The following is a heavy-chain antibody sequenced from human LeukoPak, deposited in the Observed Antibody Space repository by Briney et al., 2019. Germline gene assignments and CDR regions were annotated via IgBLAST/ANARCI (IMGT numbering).Heavy chain of an antibody. CDR2: ISAYNGNT. V-gene: IGHV1-18*04. CDR3: ARGPHGITMVRGVDSKFDP. D-gene: IGHD3-10*01. CDR1: GYTFTGYY. Sequence: GASVKVSCKASGYTFTGYYIHWVRQAPGQGLEWMGWISAYNGNTNYAQKLQGRVTMTTDTSTSTAYMELRSLRSDDTAVYYCARGPHGITMVRGVDSKFDPWGQGTLVTVSS. J-gene: IGHJ5*02.